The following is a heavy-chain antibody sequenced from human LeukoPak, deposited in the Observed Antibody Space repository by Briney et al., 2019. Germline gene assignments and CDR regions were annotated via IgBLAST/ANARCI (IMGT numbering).Heavy chain of an antibody. CDR3: AKYPRTYDSSGNWFDP. Sequence: GGSRRLSCAASGFTFSTFAMSWVRQAPGKGLEWVSAISGSGVDTHYADSVKGRFTISRDNSKNTLYVQMNSLRAEDTAVYYCAKYPRTYDSSGNWFDPWGQGTQVTVSS. CDR2: ISGSGVDT. CDR1: GFTFSTFA. J-gene: IGHJ5*02. D-gene: IGHD3-22*01. V-gene: IGHV3-23*01.